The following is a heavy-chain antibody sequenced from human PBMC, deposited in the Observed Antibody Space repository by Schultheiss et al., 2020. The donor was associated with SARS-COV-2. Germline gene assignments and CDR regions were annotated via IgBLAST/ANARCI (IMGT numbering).Heavy chain of an antibody. J-gene: IGHJ4*02. D-gene: IGHD1-1*01. CDR2: IHYSGST. CDR3: ARVQRFLEFDY. V-gene: IGHV4-59*08. Sequence: SETLSLTCTVSGGSITSYYWNWIRQPPGKGLEWIGCIHYSGSTNSNPSLKSRVTMSVDTSKNQFSLKLSSVTAADTAVYYCARVQRFLEFDYWGQGTLVTVSS. CDR1: GGSITSYY.